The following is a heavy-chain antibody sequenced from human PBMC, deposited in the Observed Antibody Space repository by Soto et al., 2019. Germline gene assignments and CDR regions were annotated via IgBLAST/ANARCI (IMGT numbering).Heavy chain of an antibody. CDR1: GDPITSYF. J-gene: IGHJ4*02. CDR2: VFPGGPT. D-gene: IGHD3-10*01. Sequence: SETLSLTCNVSGDPITSYFWTWIRQPAGKGLEWIGHVFPGGPTSHNSSLKSRVSMSIDTSKNQFSLTLTSVTAADTAVYHCARTLSGFTYGSRQFYFDYWGQGTLVTVS. V-gene: IGHV4-4*07. CDR3: ARTLSGFTYGSRQFYFDY.